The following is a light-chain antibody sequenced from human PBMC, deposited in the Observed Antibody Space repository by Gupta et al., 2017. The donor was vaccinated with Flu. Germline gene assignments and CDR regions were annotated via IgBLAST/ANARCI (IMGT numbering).Light chain of an antibody. CDR2: ASS. CDR1: QNINIY. CDR3: QQSLNTPWT. Sequence: DILMTQPPLSLSGSIGDRVTISCLASQNINIYLNWYQQKPGEAPDLLIYASSRLESGVPSRFSGSGSGTDFTLTISSLQPEDFATYYCQQSLNTPWTFGQGTKVDI. J-gene: IGKJ1*01. V-gene: IGKV1-39*01.